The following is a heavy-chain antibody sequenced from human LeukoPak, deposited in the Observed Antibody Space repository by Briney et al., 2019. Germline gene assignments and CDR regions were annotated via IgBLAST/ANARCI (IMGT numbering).Heavy chain of an antibody. J-gene: IGHJ4*02. CDR2: VNPDGSSL. CDR1: GFTFSNYW. V-gene: IGHV3-74*01. Sequence: GGSLRLSCAASGFTFSNYWMHWVRQVPEKGLVWVSRVNPDGSSLTYANSVKGRFTSSRDNARNTLYLQMNRLRVEDTAVYYCARGGSYGDYWGQGILVTASS. CDR3: ARGGSYGDY. D-gene: IGHD3-16*01.